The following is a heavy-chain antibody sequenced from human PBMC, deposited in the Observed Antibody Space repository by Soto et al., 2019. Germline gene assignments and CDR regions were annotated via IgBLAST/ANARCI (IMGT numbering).Heavy chain of an antibody. V-gene: IGHV4-31*01. CDR3: ARNPRY. CDR1: GGSISSGGYY. CDR2: IYYSGST. Sequence: QVQLQESGPGLVKPSQTLSLTCTVSGGSISSGGYYWSWIRQHPGKGLEWIGYIYYSGSTYYNPSLKSPDNHSVHTSKNQSSPKPSSVTCADNDGYYCARNPRYWGQGTLVTVSS. J-gene: IGHJ4*02.